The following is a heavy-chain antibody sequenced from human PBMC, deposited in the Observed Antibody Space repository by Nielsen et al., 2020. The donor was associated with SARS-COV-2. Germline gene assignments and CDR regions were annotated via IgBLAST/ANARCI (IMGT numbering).Heavy chain of an antibody. D-gene: IGHD7-27*01. CDR1: GFTFSSYA. V-gene: IGHV3-30*04. J-gene: IGHJ4*02. CDR2: ISYDGSNK. CDR3: AKGVNWGPY. Sequence: GGSLRLSCAASGFTFSSYAMHWVRQAPGKGLEWVAVISYDGSNKYYADSVKGRFTISRDNSKNTLYLQMNSLRAEDTAVYYCAKGVNWGPYWGQGTLVTVSS.